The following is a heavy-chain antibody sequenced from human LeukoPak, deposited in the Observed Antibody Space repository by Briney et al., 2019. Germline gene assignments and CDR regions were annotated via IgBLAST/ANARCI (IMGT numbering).Heavy chain of an antibody. CDR1: GGSISSYY. V-gene: IGHV4-59*01. Sequence: SETLSLTCTVSGGSISSYYWSWIRQPPGKGLEWIGYIYYSGSTNYNPSPKSRVTISVDTFKNQFSLKLSSVTAADTAVYYCARLGGYSSDLDYWGQGTLVTVSS. D-gene: IGHD5-18*01. J-gene: IGHJ4*02. CDR3: ARLGGYSSDLDY. CDR2: IYYSGST.